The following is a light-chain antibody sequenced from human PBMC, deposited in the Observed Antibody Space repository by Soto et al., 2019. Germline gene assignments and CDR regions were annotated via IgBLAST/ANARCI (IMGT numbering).Light chain of an antibody. CDR3: QQCATAPLT. J-gene: IGKJ1*01. Sequence: EIVLTQSPGTLSLSPGERATLSCRASQTVSKNYLAWYQHKPGQPPRLLIYDASDRATGVPDRFSGSGSGTDFTLPISSLEPEDSAVYYCQQCATAPLTFGQGTKVEIK. CDR1: QTVSKNY. CDR2: DAS. V-gene: IGKV3-20*01.